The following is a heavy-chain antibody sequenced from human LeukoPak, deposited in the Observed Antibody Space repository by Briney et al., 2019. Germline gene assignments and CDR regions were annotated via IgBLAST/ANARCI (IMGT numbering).Heavy chain of an antibody. CDR1: GDTFSSYT. D-gene: IGHD2/OR15-2a*01. J-gene: IGHJ5*02. Sequence: ASVKVSCKASGDTFSSYTISLVRQAPGQGLEWMGRIIPILGIANYAQKFQGRVTITADKSTSTAYMELSSLRSEDTAVYYCARDLSRFDPWGQGTLVTVSS. V-gene: IGHV1-69*04. CDR2: IIPILGIA. CDR3: ARDLSRFDP.